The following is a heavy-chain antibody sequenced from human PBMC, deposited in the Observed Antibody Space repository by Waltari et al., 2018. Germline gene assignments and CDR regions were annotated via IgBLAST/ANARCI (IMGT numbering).Heavy chain of an antibody. V-gene: IGHV3-21*03. CDR1: GFDFSYYD. J-gene: IGHJ5*02. CDR3: TRDLYGSGGDWFDP. D-gene: IGHD3-10*01. CDR2: IGGTHSNI. Sequence: EVRLAESGGGLVKPGGSLRPLCTASGFDFSYYDMNWVRQAPGTGLEWVSSIGGTHSNIFYADSVKGRFTVSRDNAKNSLYLQMDNLRAEDSGLYFCTRDLYGSGGDWFDPWGQGTLVTVSS.